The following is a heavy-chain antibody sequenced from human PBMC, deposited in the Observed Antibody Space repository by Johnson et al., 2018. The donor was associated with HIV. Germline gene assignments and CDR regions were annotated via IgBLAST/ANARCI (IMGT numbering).Heavy chain of an antibody. D-gene: IGHD3-9*01. V-gene: IGHV3-38-3*01. Sequence: VQLVESRGVLVQPGGSLRLSCAASGFTVSSNAMSWVRQAPGKGLEWVTSISGGTTYYADSRKGRFTLSRDTSKNTLYLQMNSLRAEDTAVYYCARDPYYDFLTGPRDAFDIWGQGTMVTVSS. CDR1: GFTVSSNA. CDR3: ARDPYYDFLTGPRDAFDI. CDR2: ISGGTT. J-gene: IGHJ3*02.